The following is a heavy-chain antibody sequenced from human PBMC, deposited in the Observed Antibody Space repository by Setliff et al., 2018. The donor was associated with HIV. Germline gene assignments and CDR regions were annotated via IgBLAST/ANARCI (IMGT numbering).Heavy chain of an antibody. CDR1: GGSVSGHY. J-gene: IGHJ4*02. Sequence: SETLSLTCAVYGGSVSGHYWGWFRQPPGKGLEWIGEITPTGDTNYIPSLKSRVAMSLDTSKKQFSLKLKSVTAADTAVYYCFLFYDDRSGFYWDWGQGTPVTVSS. CDR2: ITPTGDT. CDR3: FLFYDDRSGFYWD. D-gene: IGHD3-22*01. V-gene: IGHV4-34*01.